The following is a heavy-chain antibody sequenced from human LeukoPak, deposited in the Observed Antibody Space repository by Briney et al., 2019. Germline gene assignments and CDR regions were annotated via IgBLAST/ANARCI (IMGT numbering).Heavy chain of an antibody. V-gene: IGHV3-23*01. J-gene: IGHJ4*02. CDR2: MTYSSACS. CDR1: GFTFSNSG. CDR3: ATRAPYYFDY. Sequence: GVSLRLSCAASGFTFSNSGMSWVRQGPGKGLEWVTSMTYSSACSFYAGSAKGRLPISRDNSKSRLYLQMTSLKAEDTALYHCATRAPYYFDYWRQASLVTAYS. D-gene: IGHD3-16*01.